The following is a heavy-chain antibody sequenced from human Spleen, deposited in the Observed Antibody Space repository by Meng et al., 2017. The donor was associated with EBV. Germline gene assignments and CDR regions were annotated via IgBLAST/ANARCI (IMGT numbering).Heavy chain of an antibody. J-gene: IGHJ2*01. V-gene: IGHV3-13*01. CDR3: ARGSVSATFFDL. D-gene: IGHD2-8*01. CDR2: IATNGDT. CDR1: GFALSNYD. Sequence: ELPLVESVGALVQPAGSLTFSGSTFGFALSNYDFHWVRQATGRGLEWVLGIATNGDTHYCGSVKGRFTISRENAKNSLYLKMNSLKAGDTAFYYCARGSVSATFFDLWGRGTLVTVSS.